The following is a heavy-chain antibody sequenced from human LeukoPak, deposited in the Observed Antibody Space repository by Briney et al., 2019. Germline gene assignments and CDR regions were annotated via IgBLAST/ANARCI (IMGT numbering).Heavy chain of an antibody. D-gene: IGHD4-17*01. J-gene: IGHJ4*02. CDR3: ASLMTTVTTSGDY. CDR2: INHSGST. V-gene: IGHV4-34*01. Sequence: SETLSLTCAVYGGSFSGYYWSWIRQPPGKGLEGIGEINHSGSTNYNPSLKSRVTISVDTSKNQFSLKLSSVTAADTAVYYCASLMTTVTTSGDYWGQGTLVTVSS. CDR1: GGSFSGYY.